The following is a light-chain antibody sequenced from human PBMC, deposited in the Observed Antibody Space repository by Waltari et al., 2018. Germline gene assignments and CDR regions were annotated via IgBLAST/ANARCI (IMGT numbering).Light chain of an antibody. CDR3: CSYACGYSFRL. Sequence: SALTKPPSVSGSPGQSVTISCTGSSSDVGGYEYVSWFQHHPGKATKLLIYDVTNRPSGVPDRFSGSKSGDTAYLTISGLQSEDEADYHCCSYACGYSFRLFGTGTRVTVL. CDR1: SSDVGGYEY. CDR2: DVT. J-gene: IGLJ1*01. V-gene: IGLV2-11*01.